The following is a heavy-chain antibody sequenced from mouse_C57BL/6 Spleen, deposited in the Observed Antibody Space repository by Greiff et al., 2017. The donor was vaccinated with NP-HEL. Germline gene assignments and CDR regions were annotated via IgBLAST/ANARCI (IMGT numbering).Heavy chain of an antibody. CDR2: ISYDGSN. CDR3: ARGYDGYAMDY. J-gene: IGHJ4*01. CDR1: GYSITSGYY. D-gene: IGHD2-2*01. V-gene: IGHV3-6*01. Sequence: EESGPGLVKPSQSLSLTCSVTGYSITSGYYWNWIRQFPGNKLEWMGYISYDGSNNYNPSLKNRISITRDTSKNQFFLKLNSVTTEDTATYYCARGYDGYAMDYWGQGTSVTVSS.